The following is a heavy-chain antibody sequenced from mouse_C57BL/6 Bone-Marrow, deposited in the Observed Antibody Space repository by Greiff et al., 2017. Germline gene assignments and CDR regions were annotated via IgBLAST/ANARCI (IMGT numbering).Heavy chain of an antibody. Sequence: EVMLVESGGDLVKPGGSLKLSCAASGFTFSSYGMSWVRQTPDKRLEWVATISSGGSYTYYPDSVKGRFTISRDNAKNTLYLQMSSLKSEDTAMYYCARHDDYYWGQGTTRTVSS. CDR1: GFTFSSYG. V-gene: IGHV5-6*01. D-gene: IGHD2-4*01. CDR3: ARHDDYY. J-gene: IGHJ2*01. CDR2: ISSGGSYT.